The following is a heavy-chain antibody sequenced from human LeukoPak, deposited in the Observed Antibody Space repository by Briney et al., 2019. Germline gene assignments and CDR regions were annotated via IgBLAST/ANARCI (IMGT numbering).Heavy chain of an antibody. J-gene: IGHJ4*02. Sequence: QSGGSLRLSCAASGFTFNSYWMTWVRQAPGKGLEWVANIKQDGSEKNYADSVKGRFTIARDSAQNSLYLQMNSLRAEDTAVYYCARGIAVIAGNVYYWGQGTLVTVSS. CDR1: GFTFNSYW. CDR3: ARGIAVIAGNVYY. CDR2: IKQDGSEK. V-gene: IGHV3-7*04. D-gene: IGHD2-21*01.